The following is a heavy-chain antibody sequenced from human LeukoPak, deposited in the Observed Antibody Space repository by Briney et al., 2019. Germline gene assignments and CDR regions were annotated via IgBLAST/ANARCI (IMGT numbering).Heavy chain of an antibody. CDR1: GYTFINNW. J-gene: IGHJ5*02. CDR2: INPTGTTT. V-gene: IGHV1-46*01. Sequence: GASVKVSCKASGYTFINNWMHWVRQAPGQGLEWVGLINPTGTTTLYAQKFQGRVTLTRDMSTSTDYMELRSLKSEDTAVYYCARDNSVGGIAWWFDPWGQGTLVTVSS. CDR3: ARDNSVGGIAWWFDP. D-gene: IGHD3-10*01.